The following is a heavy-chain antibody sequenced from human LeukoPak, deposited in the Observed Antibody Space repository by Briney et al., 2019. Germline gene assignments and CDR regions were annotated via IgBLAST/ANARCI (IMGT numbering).Heavy chain of an antibody. D-gene: IGHD2/OR15-2a*01. J-gene: IGHJ4*02. Sequence: SETPSLTCNVSGGSMSSYYWSWIRQPPGKGLEWIGYIYYSGSTNYNPSLESRVTISVDTSKNQFSLKLSSVTAADTAVYYCARLSTLKYYFDYWGQGTLVTVSS. CDR3: ARLSTLKYYFDY. CDR2: IYYSGST. CDR1: GGSMSSYY. V-gene: IGHV4-59*08.